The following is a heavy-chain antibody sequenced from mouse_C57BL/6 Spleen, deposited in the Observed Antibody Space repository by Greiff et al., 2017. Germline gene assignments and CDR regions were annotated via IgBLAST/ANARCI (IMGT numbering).Heavy chain of an antibody. V-gene: IGHV1-54*01. CDR1: GYAFTNYL. D-gene: IGHD6-1*01. J-gene: IGHJ4*01. Sequence: QVQLQQSGAELVRPGTSVKVSCKASGYAFTNYLIEWVKQRPGQGLEWIGVINPGSGGTNYNEKFKGKATLTADKSSSTAYMQLSSLKSEDSAVYFCARSQESAVLLYYAMDYWGQGTSVTVSS. CDR3: ARSQESAVLLYYAMDY. CDR2: INPGSGGT.